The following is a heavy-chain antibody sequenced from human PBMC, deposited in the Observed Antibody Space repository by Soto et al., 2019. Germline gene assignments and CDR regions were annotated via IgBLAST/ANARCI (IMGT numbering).Heavy chain of an antibody. V-gene: IGHV1-18*01. Sequence: ASVKVSCKASGGTFSSYAISWVRQAPGQGLEWMGWISAYNGNTNYAQKLQGRVTMTTDTSTSTAYMELRSLRSDDTAVYYCARAVVRGTYAWFDPWGQGTLVTVSS. D-gene: IGHD3-16*01. J-gene: IGHJ5*02. CDR2: ISAYNGNT. CDR3: ARAVVRGTYAWFDP. CDR1: GGTFSSYA.